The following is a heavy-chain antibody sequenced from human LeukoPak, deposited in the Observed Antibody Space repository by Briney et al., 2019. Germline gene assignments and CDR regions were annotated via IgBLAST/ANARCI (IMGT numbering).Heavy chain of an antibody. CDR2: MYYSGST. CDR1: GGSIINRSYY. D-gene: IGHD6-6*01. J-gene: IGHJ4*02. CDR3: VRHPNLPSRYIAPRPSYVFDS. V-gene: IGHV4-39*01. Sequence: SSETLSLTCTVSGGSIINRSYYWGWIRQPPGKGLEWIGSMYYSGSTHYNPSLQSRVTISVDTSTNQFSLKLSSVTAADTAVYYCVRHPNLPSRYIAPRPSYVFDSWGQGTLVTVSS.